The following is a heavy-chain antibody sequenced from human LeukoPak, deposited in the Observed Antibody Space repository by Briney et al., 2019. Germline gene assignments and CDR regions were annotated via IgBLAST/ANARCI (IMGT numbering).Heavy chain of an antibody. D-gene: IGHD6-19*01. CDR2: INPNSGGT. J-gene: IGHJ4*02. V-gene: IGHV1-2*02. CDR1: GYTFTVYY. CDR3: ARDLRYSSGWYHVFDY. Sequence: GASVTVSFTASGYTFTVYYMHWVRQAPGQGLEWMGWINPNSGGTNYAQKLQGRVTMTRDTSISTAYMELSRLRSDDTAVYYCARDLRYSSGWYHVFDYWGQGTLVTVSS.